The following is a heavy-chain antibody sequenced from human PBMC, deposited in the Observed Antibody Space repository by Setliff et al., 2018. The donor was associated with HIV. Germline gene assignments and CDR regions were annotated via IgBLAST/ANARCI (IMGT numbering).Heavy chain of an antibody. V-gene: IGHV4-38-2*01. CDR2: ISYRGRT. CDR1: GYSISNDYY. CDR3: AISTSGVSGSYPAHAFDI. Sequence: ASETLSLTCAVSGYSISNDYYWGWIRQPPGKGLEWIGSISYRGRTYYNPSLKSRLSISVDTSKNQLSLKLSSVTAADTAVYYCAISTSGVSGSYPAHAFDIWG. D-gene: IGHD3-10*01. J-gene: IGHJ3*02.